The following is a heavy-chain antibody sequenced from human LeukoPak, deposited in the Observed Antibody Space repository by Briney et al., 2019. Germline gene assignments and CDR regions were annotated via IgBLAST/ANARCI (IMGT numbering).Heavy chain of an antibody. J-gene: IGHJ3*02. V-gene: IGHV3-7*01. D-gene: IGHD1-26*01. CDR2: IKQDGSEK. CDR1: GFTFSSYW. CDR3: ARDVGASAPDAFDI. Sequence: GGSLRLSCAASGFTFSSYWMSWVRQAPGKGLEWVANIKQDGSEKYHVDSVKGRFTISRDNAKNSLYLQMNSLRAEDTAVYYCARDVGASAPDAFDIWGQGTMVTVSS.